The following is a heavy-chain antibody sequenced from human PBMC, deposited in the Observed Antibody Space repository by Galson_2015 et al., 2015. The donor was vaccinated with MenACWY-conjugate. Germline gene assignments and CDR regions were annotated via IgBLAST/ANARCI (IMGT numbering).Heavy chain of an antibody. J-gene: IGHJ4*02. CDR3: VKTNLVLLDS. CDR2: ISSNGGTT. Sequence: SLRLSCAASGFTFSSYAMHWVRQAPGKGLEYVSAISSNGGTTYYTDSVKGRFTISRDNSKNTLYLQMSSLRAEDTAVYYCVKTNLVLLDSWGQGPLVPVSS. CDR1: GFTFSSYA. D-gene: IGHD6-6*01. V-gene: IGHV3-64D*06.